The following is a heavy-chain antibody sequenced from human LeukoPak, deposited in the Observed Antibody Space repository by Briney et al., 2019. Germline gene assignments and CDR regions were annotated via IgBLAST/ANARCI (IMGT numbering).Heavy chain of an antibody. J-gene: IGHJ6*03. CDR2: IYYSGST. CDR1: CGSISSGDYY. Sequence: PSQTLSLTCTVACGSISSGDYYCSWIRQPPGKGLEWIGYIYYSGSTYYNPSLKSRVTISVDTSKNQFSLKLSSVTAADTAVYYCARAPYCSSTSCYIGHYYCYMDVWGKGTTVTVSS. D-gene: IGHD2-2*02. CDR3: ARAPYCSSTSCYIGHYYCYMDV. V-gene: IGHV4-30-4*08.